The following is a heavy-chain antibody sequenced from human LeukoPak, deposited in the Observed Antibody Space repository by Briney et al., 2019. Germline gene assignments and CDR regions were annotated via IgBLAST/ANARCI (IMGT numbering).Heavy chain of an antibody. CDR3: TRPGYMVGGYGDYDDY. V-gene: IGHV3-73*01. CDR1: GFTFSGSA. D-gene: IGHD4-17*01. CDR2: IRSKANSYAT. Sequence: GGSLRLSCAASGFTFSGSAMHWVRQASGKGLEWVGRIRSKANSYATAYAASVKGRFTISRDDSKDTAYLQMNSLKTEDTAVYYCTRPGYMVGGYGDYDDYWGQGTLVTVSS. J-gene: IGHJ4*02.